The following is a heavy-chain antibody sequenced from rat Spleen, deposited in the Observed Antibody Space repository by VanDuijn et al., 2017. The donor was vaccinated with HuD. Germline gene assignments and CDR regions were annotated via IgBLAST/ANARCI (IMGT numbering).Heavy chain of an antibody. CDR1: GFTFSNYY. J-gene: IGHJ2*01. CDR3: TRENYYSGDY. D-gene: IGHD1-1*01. CDR2: ISTGGGNT. Sequence: EVQLVESGGGLVQPGRSMKLSCAASGFTFSNYYMAWVRQAPTKGLEWVASISTGGGNTYYRDSVKGRFTISRDNAQNTLYLQMNSLRSEDTATYFCTRENYYSGDYWGQGVMVTVSS. V-gene: IGHV5-25*01.